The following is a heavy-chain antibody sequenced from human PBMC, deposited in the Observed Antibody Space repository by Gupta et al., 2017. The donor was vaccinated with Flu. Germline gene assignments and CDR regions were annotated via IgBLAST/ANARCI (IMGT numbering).Heavy chain of an antibody. D-gene: IGHD1-26*01. CDR2: ISGSGGST. CDR1: GFPFSSYA. V-gene: IGHV3-23*01. CDR3: AKGYWHSGSYYFDY. Sequence: EVQLLESGGGLVQPGGSLRLSCAASGFPFSSYAMSWVRQAPGKGLEWVSAISGSGGSTYYADSVQGRFTISRDNSKNTLYLQMNSLRAEDTAVYYCAKGYWHSGSYYFDYWGQGTLVTVSS. J-gene: IGHJ4*02.